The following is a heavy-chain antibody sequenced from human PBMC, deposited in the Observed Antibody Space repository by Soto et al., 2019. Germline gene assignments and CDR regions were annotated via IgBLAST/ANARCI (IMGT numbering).Heavy chain of an antibody. V-gene: IGHV3-23*01. D-gene: IGHD3-10*01. CDR3: AKVMGGGSGRYYYYMDV. J-gene: IGHJ6*03. CDR2: ISGGGTST. CDR1: GFTFSSYV. Sequence: GGSLRLSCAASGFTFSSYVMSWVRQAPGKGLEWVSAISGGGTSTYYADSVKGRFTISRDNSKNTLYLQMNSLRAEDTAVYYCAKVMGGGSGRYYYYMDVWGKGTTVTVSS.